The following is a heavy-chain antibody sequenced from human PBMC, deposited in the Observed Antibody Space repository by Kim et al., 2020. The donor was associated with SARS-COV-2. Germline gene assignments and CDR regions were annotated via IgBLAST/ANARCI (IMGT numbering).Heavy chain of an antibody. J-gene: IGHJ3*01. CDR3: RLSRDYADSPDAFDV. CDR2: IKQDGSER. Sequence: GGSLRLSCAASGFTFSNYYMSWVRQAPGKGLEWVANIKQDGSERYYVDSVKGRFTISRDNAKNSLYLQMSSLRAEDTAMYYCRLSRDYADSPDAFDVWGQGTVVTVSS. V-gene: IGHV3-7*01. D-gene: IGHD4-17*01. CDR1: GFTFSNYY.